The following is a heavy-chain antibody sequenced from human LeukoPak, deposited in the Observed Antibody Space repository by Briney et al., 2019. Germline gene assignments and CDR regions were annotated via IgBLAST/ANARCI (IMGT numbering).Heavy chain of an antibody. V-gene: IGHV3-23*01. D-gene: IGHD5-24*01. CDR2: ISGSGGDS. J-gene: IGHJ4*02. CDR1: GFTFSRYG. CDR3: ARDRDGYLDY. Sequence: GGSLRLSCAASGFTFSRYGMAWVRQAPGKGLEWVSGISGSGGDSYYADAVKGRFTISRDNSKNTPYLQMNGLRAEDTAVYYCARDRDGYLDYWGQGTLVTVSS.